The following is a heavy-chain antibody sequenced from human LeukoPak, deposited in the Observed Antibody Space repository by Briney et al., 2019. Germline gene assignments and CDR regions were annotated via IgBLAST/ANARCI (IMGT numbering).Heavy chain of an antibody. CDR3: ARSVGYYYMDV. J-gene: IGHJ6*03. CDR1: GFTFSTYA. Sequence: GGSLRLSCTASGFTFSTYAMHWVRQAPGKGPEWVAVISYDGTNKYYADSMKGRFTISRDNSKNMLYLQMNSLRTEDTAVYYCARSVGYYYMDVWGKGTTVTVSS. V-gene: IGHV3-30-3*01. CDR2: ISYDGTNK.